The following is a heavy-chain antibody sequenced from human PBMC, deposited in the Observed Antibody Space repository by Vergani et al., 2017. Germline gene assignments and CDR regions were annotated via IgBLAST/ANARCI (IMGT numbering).Heavy chain of an antibody. Sequence: QVQLVESGGGVVQPGGSLRLSCAASGFSFSTYGMHWVRQAPGRGLEWVAFLRYDGSNEYYGDAVKGRFIISRDNSKNMLSLEMHSLRPEDTAVYYCARDFLTRVTTLDYYYMGVWGKGTTVTVSS. D-gene: IGHD1-1*01. CDR3: ARDFLTRVTTLDYYYMGV. V-gene: IGHV3-30*02. CDR1: GFSFSTYG. CDR2: LRYDGSNE. J-gene: IGHJ6*03.